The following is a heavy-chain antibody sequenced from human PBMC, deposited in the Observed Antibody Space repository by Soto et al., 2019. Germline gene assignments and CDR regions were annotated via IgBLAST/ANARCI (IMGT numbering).Heavy chain of an antibody. CDR3: VRDVGFDYVN. CDR1: GFSFSSYW. V-gene: IGHV3-7*01. Sequence: EVQLVESGGGLVQPGGSLRISCKGSGFSFSSYWMSWVRQAPGKGLEWVASIKQDESEKYYVDSVKGRFTISRDNVDDSVFLYMNRLSAEDTAVYFCVRDVGFDYVNWGQGTLVTVSS. D-gene: IGHD3-16*01. CDR2: IKQDESEK. J-gene: IGHJ4*02.